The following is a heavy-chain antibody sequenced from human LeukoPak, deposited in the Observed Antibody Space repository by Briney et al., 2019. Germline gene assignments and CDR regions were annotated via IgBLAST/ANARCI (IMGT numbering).Heavy chain of an antibody. V-gene: IGHV1-69*13. CDR1: GGTFSSYA. J-gene: IGHJ3*02. D-gene: IGHD6-13*01. Sequence: GASVKVSCKASGGTFSSYAISWVRQAPGQGLEWMGGIIPIFGTANYAQKFQGRVTITADESTSTAYMELSSLRSEDTAVYYCARDRALYSSSLDAFDIWGQGTMVTVSS. CDR2: IIPIFGTA. CDR3: ARDRALYSSSLDAFDI.